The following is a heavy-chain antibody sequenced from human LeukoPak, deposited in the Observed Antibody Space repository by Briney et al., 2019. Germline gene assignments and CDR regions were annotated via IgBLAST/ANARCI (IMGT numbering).Heavy chain of an antibody. D-gene: IGHD3-22*01. CDR1: GFTFSIYW. CDR2: INSDGSST. V-gene: IGHV3-74*01. CDR3: ARDLYYYDSSGLEFGY. Sequence: GGSLRLSCAASGFTFSIYWVHWVRQAPGKGLVWVSSINSDGSSTSYADSVKGRFTISRDNAKNTLYLQMNTLRAEDTAVYYCARDLYYYDSSGLEFGYWGQGTLVTVSS. J-gene: IGHJ4*02.